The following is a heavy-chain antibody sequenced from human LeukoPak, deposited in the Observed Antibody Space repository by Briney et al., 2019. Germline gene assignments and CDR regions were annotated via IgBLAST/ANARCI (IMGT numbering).Heavy chain of an antibody. V-gene: IGHV4-4*07. Sequence: PSETLSLTCTVSGGATSSYTWTWIRQPAGKGLEWIGRIHSSGSTNYNPSLKSRISISVDKSKNLVSLRLTSLTAADTAVYFCSREFRYCRGGACINWFDPWGQGTLVTVSS. CDR1: GGATSSYT. D-gene: IGHD2-15*01. J-gene: IGHJ5*02. CDR2: IHSSGST. CDR3: SREFRYCRGGACINWFDP.